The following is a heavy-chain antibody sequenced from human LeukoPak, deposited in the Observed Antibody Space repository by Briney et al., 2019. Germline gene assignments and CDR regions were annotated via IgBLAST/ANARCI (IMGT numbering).Heavy chain of an antibody. CDR3: AASDCSSTSCYGY. J-gene: IGHJ4*02. D-gene: IGHD2-2*01. V-gene: IGHV4-4*07. Sequence: SETLSLTCTVSGGSISSYYWSWIRQPAGKGLEWIGRIYTSGSTNYNPSLKSRVTMSVDTSKNQFSLKLGSVTAADTAVYYCAASDCSSTSCYGYWGQGTLVTVSS. CDR2: IYTSGST. CDR1: GGSISSYY.